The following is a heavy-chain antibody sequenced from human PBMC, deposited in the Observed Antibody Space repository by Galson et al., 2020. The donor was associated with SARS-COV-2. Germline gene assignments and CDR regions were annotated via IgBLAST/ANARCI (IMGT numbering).Heavy chain of an antibody. CDR1: GFTFSSYA. CDR3: ARPLGGSYYAGFDY. CDR2: ISYDGSNK. Sequence: GESLKISCAASGFTFSSYAMHWVRQAPGKGLEWVAVISYDGSNKYYADSVKGRFTISRDNSKNTLYLQMNSLRAEDTAVYYCARPLGGSYYAGFDYWGQGTLGTVSS. J-gene: IGHJ4*02. D-gene: IGHD1-26*01. V-gene: IGHV3-30-3*01.